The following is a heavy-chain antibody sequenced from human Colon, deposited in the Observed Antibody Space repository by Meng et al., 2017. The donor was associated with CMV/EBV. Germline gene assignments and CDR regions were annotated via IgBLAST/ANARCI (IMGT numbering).Heavy chain of an antibody. Sequence: ASVKVSCKASGYTFTSYYMHWVRQAPGQGLEWMGIINPSGGSTSYAQKFQGRVTMARDTSTSTVYMELSSLRSEDTAVYYCARDDQQSGVFVVPAAPRDYYYYYGMDVRGQGTTVTVSS. J-gene: IGHJ6*02. CDR1: GYTFTSYY. D-gene: IGHD2-2*01. CDR3: ARDDQQSGVFVVPAAPRDYYYYYGMDV. CDR2: INPSGGST. V-gene: IGHV1-46*01.